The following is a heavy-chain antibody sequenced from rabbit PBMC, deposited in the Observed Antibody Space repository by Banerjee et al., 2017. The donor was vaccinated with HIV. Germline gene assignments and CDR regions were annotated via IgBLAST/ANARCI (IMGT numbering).Heavy chain of an antibody. CDR2: IYTGSSGST. CDR1: GFSFSSSYY. CDR3: ARDLVFISTGYDARISFNL. Sequence: QSLEESGGDLVKPGASLTLTCTASGFSFSSSYYMCWVRQAPGKGLEWIACIYTGSSGSTYYANWAKGRFTISKTSSTTVTLQMTSLTAADTATYFCARDLVFISTGYDARISFNLWGPGTLVTVS. J-gene: IGHJ4*01. D-gene: IGHD1-1*01. V-gene: IGHV1S40*01.